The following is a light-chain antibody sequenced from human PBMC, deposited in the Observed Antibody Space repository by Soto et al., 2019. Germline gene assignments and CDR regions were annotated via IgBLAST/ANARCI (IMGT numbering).Light chain of an antibody. V-gene: IGKV1-12*01. CDR1: RGISSW. Sequence: DIQMTQSPSSVSASVGDRVTITCRASRGISSWLAWYQQKPGKAPKLLIYAASSLQSGVPSRFSGSGSGTDFTLTISSLQPEDFATYYCQQANSFSVTFGGGTKVEIK. J-gene: IGKJ4*01. CDR2: AAS. CDR3: QQANSFSVT.